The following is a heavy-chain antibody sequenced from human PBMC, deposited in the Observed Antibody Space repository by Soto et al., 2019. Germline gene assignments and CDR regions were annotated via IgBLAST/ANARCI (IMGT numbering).Heavy chain of an antibody. CDR1: GFTFNTHW. CDR2: IYFDGITT. Sequence: GALRLSCTASGFTFNTHWMHWVRQAPGKGLVWVSRIYFDGITTNYADSVKGRLTVSRDNAKNTVYLHVNTLRDEDTAVYYCARGGAMGVDYWGQGTLVTVSS. D-gene: IGHD1-26*01. J-gene: IGHJ4*02. V-gene: IGHV3-74*01. CDR3: ARGGAMGVDY.